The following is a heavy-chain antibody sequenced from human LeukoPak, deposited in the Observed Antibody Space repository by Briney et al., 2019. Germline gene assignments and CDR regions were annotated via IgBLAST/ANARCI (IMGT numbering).Heavy chain of an antibody. CDR1: GGSISNYY. CDR2: VSYSGTT. D-gene: IGHD3-10*01. J-gene: IGHJ6*02. CDR3: ARDSYGSGAYYGMDV. V-gene: IGHV4-59*01. Sequence: SETLFLTCTVSGGSISNYYWSLIRQPPGKGLEWIGYVSYSGTTNYNPSLKSRVTISLDASKNQVSLNLTSVSAADTAIYYCARDSYGSGAYYGMDVWGQGTTVTVSS.